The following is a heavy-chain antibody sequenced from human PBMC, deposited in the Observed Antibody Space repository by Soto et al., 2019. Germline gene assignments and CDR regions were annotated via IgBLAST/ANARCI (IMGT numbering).Heavy chain of an antibody. CDR1: GGSFSGYY. Sequence: PSETLSLTCAVYGGSFSGYYWSWIRQPPGKGLEWIGEINHSGSTNYNPSLKSRVTISVDTSKNQFSLKLSSVTAADTAVYYCARVPEMAYYDCWSGYHTRNINFDYWGQGTLVTVSS. CDR3: ARVPEMAYYDCWSGYHTRNINFDY. J-gene: IGHJ4*02. CDR2: INHSGST. V-gene: IGHV4-34*01. D-gene: IGHD3-3*01.